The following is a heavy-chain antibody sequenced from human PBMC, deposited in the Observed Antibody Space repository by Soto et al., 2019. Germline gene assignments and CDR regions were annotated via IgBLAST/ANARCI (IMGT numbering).Heavy chain of an antibody. CDR2: ISYDESKK. Sequence: GGSLRLSCGASRLTFSSYGMHWVRQAPGKGLEWVALISYDESKKYYADSVKGRFTISRDNSKNTLYLQMDSLRAEDTAVYYCAKEGGLSGSYYISSSYYFDYWGQGTLVTVSS. D-gene: IGHD1-26*01. CDR1: RLTFSSYG. J-gene: IGHJ4*02. CDR3: AKEGGLSGSYYISSSYYFDY. V-gene: IGHV3-30*18.